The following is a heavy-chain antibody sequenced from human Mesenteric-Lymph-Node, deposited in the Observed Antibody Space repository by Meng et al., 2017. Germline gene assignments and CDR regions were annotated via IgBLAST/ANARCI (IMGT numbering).Heavy chain of an antibody. Sequence: QVQLVPAGAEVKKPGSSVKVSCKASGGSFSTYAISWVRQAPGQGLEWMGGIIPVFGTANYAQKFQGRVTITADKSTTTAYMDLSSLRSEDTAVYYCARGGGATFSSDYWGQGTLVTVSS. CDR3: ARGGGATFSSDY. J-gene: IGHJ4*02. CDR1: GGSFSTYA. CDR2: IIPVFGTA. V-gene: IGHV1-69*06. D-gene: IGHD1-26*01.